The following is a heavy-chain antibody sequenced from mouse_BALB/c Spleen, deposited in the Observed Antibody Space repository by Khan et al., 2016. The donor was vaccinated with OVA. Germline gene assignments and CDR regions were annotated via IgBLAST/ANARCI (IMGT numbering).Heavy chain of an antibody. CDR2: INPHIGET. V-gene: IGHV1-20*02. Sequence: EVQLQQSGPELVTPWASVKISCKASGYSFTGYFMNWVMQSHGKRLEWIGRINPHIGETFYNPKFKDKATLTVDESSSTAHMEIRSLASEDSAVYYCARKNGSDFDYWGQGTTLTVSS. D-gene: IGHD1-1*01. CDR1: GYSFTGYF. J-gene: IGHJ2*01. CDR3: ARKNGSDFDY.